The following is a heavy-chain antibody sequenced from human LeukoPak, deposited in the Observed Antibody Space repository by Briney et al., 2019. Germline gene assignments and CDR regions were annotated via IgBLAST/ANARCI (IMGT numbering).Heavy chain of an antibody. Sequence: GASVKVSCKASGYTFTSYYMHWVRQAPGQGLEWMGIINPSGGSTSYAQKFQDRVTMTRDTSTSTVYMELSSLRSEDTAVYYCASGQMVRGVLNWFDPWGQGTLVTVSS. V-gene: IGHV1-46*01. CDR2: INPSGGST. CDR1: GYTFTSYY. D-gene: IGHD3-10*01. J-gene: IGHJ5*02. CDR3: ASGQMVRGVLNWFDP.